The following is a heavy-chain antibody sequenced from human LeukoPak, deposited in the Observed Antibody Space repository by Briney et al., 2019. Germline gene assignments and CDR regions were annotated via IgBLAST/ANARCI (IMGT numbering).Heavy chain of an antibody. CDR2: IYTSGST. V-gene: IGHV4-61*02. D-gene: IGHD3-22*01. CDR3: AREYYYDSSGYYPEGDY. Sequence: SETLSLTCTVSGGSISSGSYYWSWIRQPAGKGLEWIGRIYTSGSTNYNPSLKSRVTISVDTSKNQFPLKLSSVTAADTAVYYCAREYYYDSSGYYPEGDYWGQGTLVTVSS. J-gene: IGHJ4*02. CDR1: GGSISSGSYY.